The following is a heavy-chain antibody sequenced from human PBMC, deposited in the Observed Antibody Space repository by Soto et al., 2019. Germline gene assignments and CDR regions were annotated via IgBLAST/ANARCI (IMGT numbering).Heavy chain of an antibody. CDR3: ATDWGCGGDCPLDH. Sequence: QVQLVQSGPEVKKPGTSVKVSCKASEFTFTTATVQWVSQARGQSLEWIGWIVVGSGHTNYAEKFQDRVTITRDVSTETAYMELTNLRSEDTAAYYCATDWGCGGDCPLDHWGQGTLVTVSS. J-gene: IGHJ4*02. D-gene: IGHD2-21*02. V-gene: IGHV1-58*01. CDR2: IVVGSGHT. CDR1: EFTFTTAT.